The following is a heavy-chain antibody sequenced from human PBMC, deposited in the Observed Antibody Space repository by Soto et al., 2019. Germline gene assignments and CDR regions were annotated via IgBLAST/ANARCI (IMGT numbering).Heavy chain of an antibody. Sequence: VGSLRLSCAASGFTFSSYSMNWVRQAPGKGLEWVSSISSSSSYIYYADSVKGRFTISRDNAKNSLYLQMNSLRAEDTAVYYCARDLGYDYVWGSYRPFDYWGQGTLVTVSS. J-gene: IGHJ4*02. CDR2: ISSSSSYI. CDR1: GFTFSSYS. CDR3: ARDLGYDYVWGSYRPFDY. V-gene: IGHV3-21*01. D-gene: IGHD3-16*02.